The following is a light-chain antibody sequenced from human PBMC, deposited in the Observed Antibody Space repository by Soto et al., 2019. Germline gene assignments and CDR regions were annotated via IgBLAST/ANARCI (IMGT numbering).Light chain of an antibody. CDR1: QSVNSY. CDR3: QQRSDWPPFT. V-gene: IGKV3-11*01. J-gene: IGKJ3*01. CDR2: DAS. Sequence: EIVLTQSPATLSLSPGERATLSCRASQSVNSYLAWYQQKPGQAPRLLIYDASNRATGIPARFSGSGSGTDFTLPISSLEPEDFAVYSCQQRSDWPPFTFGPGTKVDIK.